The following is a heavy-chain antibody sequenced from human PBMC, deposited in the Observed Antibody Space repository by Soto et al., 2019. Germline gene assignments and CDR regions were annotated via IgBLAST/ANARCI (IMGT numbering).Heavy chain of an antibody. J-gene: IGHJ6*02. CDR1: GGSFNGYF. D-gene: IGHD2-21*02. CDR3: ARGHRMVTKGGGTFYSYVYGMDV. CDR2: INLGGIN. Sequence: AEGLCLTWAVDGGSFNGYFWSWIGQTPGKGLERIAAINLGGINKLNPSLRGRVTISLGTSKKQFSLRLRSVTAAETAVYFCARGHRMVTKGGGTFYSYVYGMDVWGQGTTVTVSS. V-gene: IGHV4-34*01.